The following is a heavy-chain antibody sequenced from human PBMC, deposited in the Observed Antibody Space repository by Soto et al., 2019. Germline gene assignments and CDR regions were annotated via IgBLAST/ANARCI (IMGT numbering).Heavy chain of an antibody. CDR1: GGSISSGGYH. J-gene: IGHJ6*02. D-gene: IGHD3-10*01. Sequence: PSETLSLTCTISGGSISSGGYHWSWIRQHPGKGLEWIGHIYYSGSTYYNSSLKSRVTISLDTSKNQFSLKLSSVTAADTAVYFCAGQPTAWSYYDLGSYYYYYAMDVWGQGTTVTVSS. V-gene: IGHV4-30-4*08. CDR2: IYYSGST. CDR3: AGQPTAWSYYDLGSYYYYYAMDV.